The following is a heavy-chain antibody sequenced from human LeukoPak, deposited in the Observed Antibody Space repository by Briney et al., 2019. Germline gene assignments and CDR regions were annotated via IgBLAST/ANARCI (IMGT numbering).Heavy chain of an antibody. D-gene: IGHD3-10*01. CDR3: AREGTMVRGVIKSYYYYYMDV. Sequence: GGSLRLSCAASGFTFSNYWMHWVRQAPGKGLVWVPRINSDGSSTSYADSVQGRFTISRDNAKNTLYLQMNSLRAEDTAVYYCAREGTMVRGVIKSYYYYYMDVWGKGTTVTVSS. V-gene: IGHV3-74*01. J-gene: IGHJ6*03. CDR2: INSDGSST. CDR1: GFTFSNYW.